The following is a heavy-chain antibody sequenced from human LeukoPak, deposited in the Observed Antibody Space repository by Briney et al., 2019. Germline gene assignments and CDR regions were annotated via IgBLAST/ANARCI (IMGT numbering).Heavy chain of an antibody. V-gene: IGHV3-23*01. Sequence: GGSLRLSCAASGFTLSSYAMSWVRQAPGKGLEWVSAISGSGGSTYYADSVKGRFTISRDNSKNTLYLQMNSLRAEDTAVYYCAKVPGYSSGWSYYFDYWGQGTLVTVSS. D-gene: IGHD6-19*01. J-gene: IGHJ4*02. CDR3: AKVPGYSSGWSYYFDY. CDR2: ISGSGGST. CDR1: GFTLSSYA.